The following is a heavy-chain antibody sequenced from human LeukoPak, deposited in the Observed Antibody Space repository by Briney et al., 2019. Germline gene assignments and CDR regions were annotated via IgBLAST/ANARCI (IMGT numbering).Heavy chain of an antibody. D-gene: IGHD6-6*01. V-gene: IGHV3-30*04. J-gene: IGHJ6*03. CDR2: ISYDGSNK. CDR3: ARNSQGYSSSSEYYYYYMDV. Sequence: GGSLRLSCAASGFTFSSYAMHWVRQAPGKGLEWVAVISYDGSNKYYADSVKGRFTISRDNSKNTLYLQMNSLRAEDTAVYYCARNSQGYSSSSEYYYYYMDVWGEGTTVTVSS. CDR1: GFTFSSYA.